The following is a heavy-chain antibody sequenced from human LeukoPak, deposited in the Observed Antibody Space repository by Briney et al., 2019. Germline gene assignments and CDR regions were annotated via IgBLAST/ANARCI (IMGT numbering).Heavy chain of an antibody. V-gene: IGHV1-69*13. CDR1: GYTFTSYA. D-gene: IGHD3-22*01. CDR2: INPNSGGT. J-gene: IGHJ4*02. Sequence: SVKVSCKASGYTFTSYAMNWVRQAPGQGLEWMGWINPNSGGTNYAQKFQGRVTITADESTSTAYMELSSLRSEDTAVYYCARDLTDYYELDYWGQGTLVTVSS. CDR3: ARDLTDYYELDY.